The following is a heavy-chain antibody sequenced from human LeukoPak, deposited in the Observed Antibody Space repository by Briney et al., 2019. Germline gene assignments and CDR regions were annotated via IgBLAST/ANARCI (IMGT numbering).Heavy chain of an antibody. CDR3: HSRFLEWLLDY. CDR2: INHSGST. D-gene: IGHD3-3*01. V-gene: IGHV4-34*01. Sequence: SETLSLTCAVYGGSFSGYYWSWIRQPPGKGLEWIGEINHSGSTNYNPSLKSRVTISVGTSKNQFSLRLSSVTAADTAIYYCHSRFLEWLLDYWGQGTLVTVSS. CDR1: GGSFSGYY. J-gene: IGHJ4*02.